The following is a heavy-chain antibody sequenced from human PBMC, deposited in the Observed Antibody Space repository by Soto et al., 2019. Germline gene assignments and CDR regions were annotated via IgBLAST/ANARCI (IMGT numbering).Heavy chain of an antibody. CDR3: ARRGSGSYYDY. J-gene: IGHJ4*02. V-gene: IGHV3-23*01. D-gene: IGHD1-26*01. CDR2: ISGSGDST. Sequence: EVQLLESGGGLVQPGGSLRLSCAASGFTFSSYAMRWVRQAPGKGLEWVSAISGSGDSTYYADSVKGRFTTSRDNSKNTLYLQVNSLRAEDTAVYYCARRGSGSYYDYWGQGTRVTVSS. CDR1: GFTFSSYA.